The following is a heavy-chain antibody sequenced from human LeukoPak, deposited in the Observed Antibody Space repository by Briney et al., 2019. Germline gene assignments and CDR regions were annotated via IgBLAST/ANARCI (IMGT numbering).Heavy chain of an antibody. CDR2: ISDSGSVI. Sequence: PGGSLRLSCAASGFTFRDYYMSWIRQAPGKGLEWVSYISDSGSVIYYADSVKGRFTISRDNAKNSLSLQMSSLRAEDTAVYFCVGDSNGYFYGHDYWGQGTLVAVSS. V-gene: IGHV3-11*01. CDR1: GFTFRDYY. J-gene: IGHJ4*02. CDR3: VGDSNGYFYGHDY. D-gene: IGHD3-22*01.